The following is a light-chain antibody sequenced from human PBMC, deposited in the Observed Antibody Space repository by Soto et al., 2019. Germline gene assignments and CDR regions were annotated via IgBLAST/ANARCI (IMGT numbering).Light chain of an antibody. J-gene: IGKJ1*01. CDR1: QSISSW. CDR2: AAS. V-gene: IGKV1-5*01. Sequence: DIQMTQSPSTLSASVGDRVTITCRASQSISSWLAWYQQKPGKAPKLLIYAASTLQGGVPSRFSGSGSGTEFTLTISSLQPEDFATYYCLQHSTYPPTFGQGTKVDIK. CDR3: LQHSTYPPT.